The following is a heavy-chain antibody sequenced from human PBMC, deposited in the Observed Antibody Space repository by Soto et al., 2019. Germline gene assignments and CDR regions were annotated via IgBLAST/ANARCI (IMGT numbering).Heavy chain of an antibody. Sequence: EVHLVESGGGLVQPGGSLRLSCAASGFTFSSYWMHWVRQAPGKGLVWVSRLNTDGSSTTYADSVKGRFTISRDNAKNTLFLQMSSLRAEDTADCARPRYDGSGTPFDYWGQGTLVTVSP. CDR1: GFTFSSYW. V-gene: IGHV3-74*01. D-gene: IGHD3-22*01. J-gene: IGHJ4*02. CDR3: ARPRYDGSGTPFDY. CDR2: LNTDGSST.